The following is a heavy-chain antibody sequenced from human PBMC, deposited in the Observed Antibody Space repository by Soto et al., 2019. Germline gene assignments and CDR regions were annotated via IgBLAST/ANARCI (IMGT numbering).Heavy chain of an antibody. CDR2: ISWNSGSI. CDR3: AKDWWSRSVAVAGISRTACDI. D-gene: IGHD6-19*01. J-gene: IGHJ3*02. CDR1: GFTFDDYD. Sequence: EVQLVESGGGLVQPGRSLRLSGAASGFTFDDYDMHLVRQAPGKGLEWVSGISWNSGSIGYADSVKGRFTISRDNAKNSLYLQMNSLIAEDTCLYYCAKDWWSRSVAVAGISRTACDIWGQGTMVTVSS. V-gene: IGHV3-9*01.